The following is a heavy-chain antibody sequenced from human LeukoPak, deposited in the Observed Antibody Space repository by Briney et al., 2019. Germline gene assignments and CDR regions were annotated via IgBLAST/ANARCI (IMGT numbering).Heavy chain of an antibody. CDR1: GFTFSSYC. J-gene: IGHJ4*02. CDR3: GGDFYARGD. CDR2: INTDGGET. D-gene: IGHD2/OR15-2a*01. V-gene: IGHV3-74*03. Sequence: GGSLRLSCAASGFTFSSYCMHWVRQAPGKGLVWVSRINTDGGETTYADSVKGRFTISRDNAKNTLYLQVSSLRTEDTAIYYCGGDFYARGDWGQGTLVTVSS.